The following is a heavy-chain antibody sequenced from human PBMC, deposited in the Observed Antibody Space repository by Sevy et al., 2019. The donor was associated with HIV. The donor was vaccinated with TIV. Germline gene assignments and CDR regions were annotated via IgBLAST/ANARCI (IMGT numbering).Heavy chain of an antibody. CDR1: GFTFSSDD. D-gene: IGHD2-8*01. V-gene: IGHV3-48*03. Sequence: GGSLRLSCTASGFTFSSDDMNWVRQAPGKGLEWVSKISSSGSSIYYADSVKGRFTISRDNAKNSLNLQMNSLRAEDTAVYYCTRSGGAFDNGFDPWGQGTLVTVSS. CDR2: ISSSGSSI. J-gene: IGHJ5*02. CDR3: TRSGGAFDNGFDP.